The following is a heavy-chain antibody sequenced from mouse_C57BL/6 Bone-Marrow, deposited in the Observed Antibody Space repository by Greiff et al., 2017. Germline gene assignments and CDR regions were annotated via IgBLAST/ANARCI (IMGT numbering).Heavy chain of an antibody. J-gene: IGHJ1*03. CDR2: LDPENGDT. V-gene: IGHV14-4*01. CDR3: TTLAGWDFNG. D-gene: IGHD4-1*01. Sequence: EVQLQESGAELVRPGASVKLSCTASGFNIKDDYMHWVKQRPEQGLEWIGWLDPENGDTEYASKFQGKATITADTSSNTPYLQLSSLTSEDTAVDYCTTLAGWDFNGWGTGTTVTVAS. CDR1: GFNIKDDY.